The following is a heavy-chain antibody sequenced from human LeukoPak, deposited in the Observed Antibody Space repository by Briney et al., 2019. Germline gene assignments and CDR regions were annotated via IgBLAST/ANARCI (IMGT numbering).Heavy chain of an antibody. CDR1: GVTFSNYA. V-gene: IGHV1-69*13. Sequence: SVKVSFKASGVTFSNYAISWVRQAPGQGLEWMGGIIPMFGTANYAQKFQGRVTITADESTSTAHMEMSSLRSEDTAVYYCASRSSSWYGHWFDPWGQGTLVTVSS. CDR3: ASRSSSWYGHWFDP. J-gene: IGHJ5*02. D-gene: IGHD6-13*01. CDR2: IIPMFGTA.